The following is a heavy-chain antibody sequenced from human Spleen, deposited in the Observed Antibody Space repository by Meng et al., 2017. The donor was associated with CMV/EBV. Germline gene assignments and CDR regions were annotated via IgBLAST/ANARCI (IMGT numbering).Heavy chain of an antibody. V-gene: IGHV4-59*01. D-gene: IGHD1-20*01. CDR3: ARVDNWDDEGYYFDF. J-gene: IGHJ4*02. CDR1: GGSISRYY. CDR2: IFYSGST. Sequence: SETLSLTCTVSGGSISRYYWSWIRQPPGGGLEWIGYIFYSGSTNYNPSLKSRVAISVDTSKNQFSLRLSSVTAADTAVYYCARVDNWDDEGYYFDFWGRGTLVTVSS.